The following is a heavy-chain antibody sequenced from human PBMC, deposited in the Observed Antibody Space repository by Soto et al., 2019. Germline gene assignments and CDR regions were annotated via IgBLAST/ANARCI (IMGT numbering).Heavy chain of an antibody. D-gene: IGHD1-26*01. V-gene: IGHV6-1*01. J-gene: IGHJ4*01. Sequence: SETLSLTCAISGDSVSSNSAGWSWVRQSPSRGLEWLGRTYYRSKWYYEYAVSVRGRITINPDTSKNQYSLQLNSVTPEDTAVYFCARGEQYSGRIFDYWGQGTLVTVSS. CDR3: ARGEQYSGRIFDY. CDR2: TYYRSKWYY. CDR1: GDSVSSNSAG.